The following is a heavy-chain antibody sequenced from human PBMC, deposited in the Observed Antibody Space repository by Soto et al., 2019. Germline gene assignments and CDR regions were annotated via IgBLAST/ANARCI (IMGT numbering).Heavy chain of an antibody. J-gene: IGHJ6*02. CDR3: ARDLEMATIADYYYYGMDV. CDR2: IIPIFGTA. V-gene: IGHV1-69*13. CDR1: GGTFSSYA. Sequence: ASVKVSCKASGGTFSSYAISWVRQAPGQGLEWMGGIIPIFGTANYAQKVQGRVTITADESTSTAYMELSSLRSEDTAVYYCARDLEMATIADYYYYGMDVWGQGTTVTVSS. D-gene: IGHD5-12*01.